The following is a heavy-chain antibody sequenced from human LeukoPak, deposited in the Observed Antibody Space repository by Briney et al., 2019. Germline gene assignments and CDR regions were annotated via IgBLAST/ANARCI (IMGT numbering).Heavy chain of an antibody. CDR1: GFTFSSYA. Sequence: GGSLRLSCAASGFTFSSYAMSWVRQAPGKGLEWVSAISGSGGSTYYADSVKGRFTISRDNAKNSLYLQMNSLRAEDTAVYYCANRGTIFGVVKGEPVDYWGQGTLVTVSS. D-gene: IGHD3-3*01. J-gene: IGHJ4*02. V-gene: IGHV3-23*01. CDR3: ANRGTIFGVVKGEPVDY. CDR2: ISGSGGST.